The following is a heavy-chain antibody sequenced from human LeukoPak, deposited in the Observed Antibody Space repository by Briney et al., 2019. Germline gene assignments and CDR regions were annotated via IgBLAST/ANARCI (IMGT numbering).Heavy chain of an antibody. CDR3: ARGVVKWELLACLDY. Sequence: SVQVSCQASGGTFSSYAISWVRQAPGQGLEWMGGIIPIFGTANYAQKFQGRVTITADESASTAYMELSSLRSEDTAVYYCARGVVKWELLACLDYWGQGTLVTVSS. CDR2: IIPIFGTA. J-gene: IGHJ4*02. V-gene: IGHV1-69*13. D-gene: IGHD1-26*01. CDR1: GGTFSSYA.